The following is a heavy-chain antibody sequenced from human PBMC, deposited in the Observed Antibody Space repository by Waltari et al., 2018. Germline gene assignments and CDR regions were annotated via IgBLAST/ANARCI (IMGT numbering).Heavy chain of an antibody. CDR1: GFTFRSYS. V-gene: IGHV3-48*01. D-gene: IGHD2-21*01. CDR2: SSSSSSTI. J-gene: IGHJ4*02. CDR3: ARDLVVIAISLDY. Sequence: EVQLVESGDGLVQPGGSLRLSCASSGFTFRSYSMNRVRQAPGKGLEWVSYSSSSSSTIDYADSVKGRFTNSRDNAKNSRYLQMNSLRAEDTAVYYCARDLVVIAISLDYWGQGTLVTVSS.